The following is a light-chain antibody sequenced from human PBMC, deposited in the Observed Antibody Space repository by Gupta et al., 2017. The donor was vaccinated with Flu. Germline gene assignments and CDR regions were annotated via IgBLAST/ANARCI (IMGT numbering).Light chain of an antibody. J-gene: IGKJ1*01. V-gene: IGKV3-20*01. CDR3: QQYVDSPWT. CDR1: QSVSSSY. CDR2: GTT. Sequence: EIVLTQSPDTLSLSLGERATLSCKASQSVSSSYLAWYQQKPGQAPTLLIYGTTHRAIGIPDRFSGRGSGTDFALIISRLEPEDFAVYYCQQYVDSPWTFGQGTKVEIK.